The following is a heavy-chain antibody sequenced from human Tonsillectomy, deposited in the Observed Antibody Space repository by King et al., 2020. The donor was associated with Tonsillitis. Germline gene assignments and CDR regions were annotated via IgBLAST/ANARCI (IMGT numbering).Heavy chain of an antibody. CDR2: IIWISGPL. J-gene: IGHJ6*02. Sequence: VQLVESGGGLLQPGRSLRLSCEASGFTFDVYALHGVRQAPGKGLEWVSGIIWISGPLGNACSLKGRFTISRDTAKNSLYSQMKSLRAEDTALYSCAKGCGSIPYYYGMDVWGQGTTVTVSS. CDR3: AKGCGSIPYYYGMDV. V-gene: IGHV3-9*01. D-gene: IGHD6-25*01. CDR1: GFTFDVYA.